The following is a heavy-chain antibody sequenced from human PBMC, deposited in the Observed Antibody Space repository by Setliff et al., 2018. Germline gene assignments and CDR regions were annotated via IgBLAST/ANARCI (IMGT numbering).Heavy chain of an antibody. V-gene: IGHV4-38-2*02. J-gene: IGHJ6*02. CDR3: ARGGVGSGSYYWEVVRGMDV. CDR1: GYSISSGYI. CDR2: IGHTGSI. Sequence: SETLSLTCTVSGYSISSGYIWGWIRQPPGKGLEWVGNIGHTGSINYNPSLKSRLTISRDTSKNQVSLKLNSVTATDTAVYYWARGGVGSGSYYWEVVRGMDVWGQGTTVTVSS. D-gene: IGHD3-10*01.